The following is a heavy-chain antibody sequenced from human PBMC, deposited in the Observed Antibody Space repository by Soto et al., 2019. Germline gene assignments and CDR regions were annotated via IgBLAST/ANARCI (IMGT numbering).Heavy chain of an antibody. CDR2: INPSGGSA. D-gene: IGHD6-6*01. J-gene: IGHJ4*02. CDR3: ARDGEDEYSSSSALSLRFDF. V-gene: IGHV1-46*01. CDR1: GYTFTSHY. Sequence: ASVKVSCKASGYTFTSHYMHWVRQAPGQGLEWMGIINPSGGSASYSQKFQGRVTMTGDTSTSTVYKELSSLGSEDTAVYYCARDGEDEYSSSSALSLRFDFWGQGTMVIVSS.